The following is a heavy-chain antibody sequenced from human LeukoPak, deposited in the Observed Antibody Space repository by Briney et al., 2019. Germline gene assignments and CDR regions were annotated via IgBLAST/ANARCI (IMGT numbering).Heavy chain of an antibody. CDR3: ARLRAFYFDY. CDR2: IYHSGST. V-gene: IGHV4-30-2*01. Sequence: SETLSLTCAVSGGSISSGGYSWSWIRQPPGKGLEWIGYIYHSGSTYYNPSLKSRVTISVDRSKNQFSLELSSVTAADTAVYYCARLRAFYFDYWGQGTLVTVSS. D-gene: IGHD3-16*01. J-gene: IGHJ4*02. CDR1: GGSISSGGYS.